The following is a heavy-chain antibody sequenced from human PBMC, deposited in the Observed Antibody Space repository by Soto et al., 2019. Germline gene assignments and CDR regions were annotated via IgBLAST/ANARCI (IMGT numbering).Heavy chain of an antibody. CDR3: ARYRSTLDY. V-gene: IGHV3-48*03. J-gene: IGHJ4*02. Sequence: GGSLRLSCAASGFTFSSYEMNWVRQAPGKGLEWVSYISSSGSTIKYADSVKGRFTISRDNAKNSLYLQMNSLRAEDTAVYYCARYRSTLDYWGQGGLVTVSS. D-gene: IGHD2-2*01. CDR1: GFTFSSYE. CDR2: ISSSGSTI.